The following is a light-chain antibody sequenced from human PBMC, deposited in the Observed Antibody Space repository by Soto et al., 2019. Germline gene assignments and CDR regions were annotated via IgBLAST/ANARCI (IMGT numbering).Light chain of an antibody. Sequence: QSVLTQSPSASASLGASVKLTCTLSSGHSSYAIAWHQQQTEKGPRYLMKLNSDGSHNKGDGIPDRFSGSSSWAERYLTISSLQSEDEADYYCQTWGTGIVVFGAGTKVTVL. CDR2: LNSDGSH. J-gene: IGLJ3*02. CDR3: QTWGTGIVV. V-gene: IGLV4-69*01. CDR1: SGHSSYA.